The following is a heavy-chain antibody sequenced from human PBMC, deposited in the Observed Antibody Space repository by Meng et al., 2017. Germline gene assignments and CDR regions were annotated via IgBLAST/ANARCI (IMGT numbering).Heavy chain of an antibody. J-gene: IGHJ5*02. CDR2: INPNSGGT. D-gene: IGHD3-10*01. Sequence: QVQLVQAGREVKKPGDSVKVSFKASGYTFTGYYMHWVRQAPGQGLEWMGWINPNSGGTNYAQKFQGRVTMTRDTSISTAYMELSRLRSDDTAVYYCAREGSGSYYRFGWFDPWGQGTLVTVSS. CDR1: GYTFTGYY. CDR3: AREGSGSYYRFGWFDP. V-gene: IGHV1-2*02.